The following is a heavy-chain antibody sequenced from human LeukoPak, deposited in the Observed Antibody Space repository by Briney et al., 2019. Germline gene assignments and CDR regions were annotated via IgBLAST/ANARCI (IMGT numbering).Heavy chain of an antibody. CDR1: GFTFSSYS. CDR2: ISGSGDRT. CDR3: AKGAPANDY. V-gene: IGHV3-23*01. Sequence: GGSLRLSCAASGFTFSSYSMNWVRQSPGKGLEWVSAISGSGDRTYYADSVKGRFTISRDNSKDSLYLEMISLRVEDTALYYCAKGAPANDYWGQGILVTVSS. J-gene: IGHJ4*02.